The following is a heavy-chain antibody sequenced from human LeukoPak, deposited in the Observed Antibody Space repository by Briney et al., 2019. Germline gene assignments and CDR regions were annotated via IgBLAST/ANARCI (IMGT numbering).Heavy chain of an antibody. D-gene: IGHD6-13*01. CDR2: ISPGSNYK. Sequence: TPGGSLRFSCAASGFTFSSYAMNWVRQAPGKGREWVSSISPGSNYKHYANSMKGRFTISRDNAKNSLYLQMDSLRAEDTAVYYCARDRTIGVGGTEFDSWGQGTLVTVSS. CDR1: GFTFSSYA. CDR3: ARDRTIGVGGTEFDS. J-gene: IGHJ4*02. V-gene: IGHV3-21*01.